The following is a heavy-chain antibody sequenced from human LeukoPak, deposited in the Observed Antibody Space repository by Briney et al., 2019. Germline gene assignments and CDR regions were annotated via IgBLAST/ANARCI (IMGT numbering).Heavy chain of an antibody. V-gene: IGHV3-20*04. CDR2: INWNGGST. Sequence: GGSLRLSCAASGFTFADYGMSWVRPAPGKGLEWVSGINWNGGSTGYADSVKGRFTISRDNAKNSLFLQMNSLRAEDTALYYCARRRVTLVRGVDITSYYFDYWGQGTLVTVSS. J-gene: IGHJ4*02. CDR1: GFTFADYG. CDR3: ARRRVTLVRGVDITSYYFDY. D-gene: IGHD3-10*01.